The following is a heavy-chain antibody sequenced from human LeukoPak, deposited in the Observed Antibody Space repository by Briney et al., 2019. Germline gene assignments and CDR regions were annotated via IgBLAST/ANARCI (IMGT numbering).Heavy chain of an antibody. J-gene: IGHJ5*02. CDR3: AKDLGSSGWYGGWFDP. Sequence: GGSLRLSCAASGFTFSSYAMSWVRQAPGRGLEWVSVISGSGGGTHYADSVKGRFTISRDNSKDTLYLQMSSLRAKDTAVYYCAKDLGSSGWYGGWFDPWGQGTLVTVSS. CDR2: ISGSGGGT. V-gene: IGHV3-23*01. D-gene: IGHD6-19*01. CDR1: GFTFSSYA.